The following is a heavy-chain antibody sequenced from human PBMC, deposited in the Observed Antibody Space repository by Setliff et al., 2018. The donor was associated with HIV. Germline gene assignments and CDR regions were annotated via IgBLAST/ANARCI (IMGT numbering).Heavy chain of an antibody. D-gene: IGHD5-12*01. V-gene: IGHV4-39*07. CDR1: GGSISNSSYY. CDR2: IYYSGST. Sequence: SETLSLTCTVSGGSISNSSYYWGWIRQPPGKGLEWIGSIYYSGSTYYNPSLKSRVTISVDTSKNQFSLKLSSVTAADSAVYYCARTVATITCYDYWGQGTLVTVS. J-gene: IGHJ4*02. CDR3: ARTVATITCYDY.